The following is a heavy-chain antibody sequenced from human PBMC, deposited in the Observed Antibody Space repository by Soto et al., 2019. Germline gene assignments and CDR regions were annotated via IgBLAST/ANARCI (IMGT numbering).Heavy chain of an antibody. V-gene: IGHV3-23*01. CDR1: GCTFSSYG. CDR3: AKTANGWFSAFDI. Sequence: PAGSLRLSWAAAGCTFSSYGISWVRQAPGKGLEWVSAISGSGGTTYYADSVKGRFTFSRDNSKNTLYLQMNSLRAEDTAVYYCAKTANGWFSAFDIWGQGTMVTVSS. J-gene: IGHJ3*02. D-gene: IGHD6-19*01. CDR2: ISGSGGTT.